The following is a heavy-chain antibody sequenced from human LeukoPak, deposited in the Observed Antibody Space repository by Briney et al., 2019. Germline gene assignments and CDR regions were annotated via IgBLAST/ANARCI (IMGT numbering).Heavy chain of an antibody. CDR3: ARDLGSSGWYLTSYYYYGMDV. CDR2: INAGKGNT. D-gene: IGHD6-19*01. CDR1: GYTFTSYA. J-gene: IGHJ6*02. Sequence: ASVKVSCKASGYTFTSYAMHWVRQAPGQRLEWMGWINAGKGNTKYSQKFQGRVTITRDTSASTAYMELSSLRSEDTAVYYCARDLGSSGWYLTSYYYYGMDVWGQGTTVTVSS. V-gene: IGHV1-3*01.